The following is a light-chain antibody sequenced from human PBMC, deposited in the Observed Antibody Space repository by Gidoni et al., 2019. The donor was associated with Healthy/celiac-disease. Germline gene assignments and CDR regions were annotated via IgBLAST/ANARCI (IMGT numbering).Light chain of an antibody. CDR2: LGS. J-gene: IGKJ2*01. CDR3: MQALQTPMYT. V-gene: IGKV2-28*01. Sequence: EIVMTQSPLSLPVTPGEPASISCRSSQSLLHSNEYNYLDWYLQKPGQSPQLLIYLGSNRASGVPDRFSGSGSGTDFTLKISRVEAADVGVYYCMQALQTPMYTFXQXTKLEIK. CDR1: QSLLHSNEYNY.